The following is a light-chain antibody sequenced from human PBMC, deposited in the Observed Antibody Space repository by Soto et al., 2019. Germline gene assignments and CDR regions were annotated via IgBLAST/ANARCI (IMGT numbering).Light chain of an antibody. Sequence: DIPMTQSPSSLSASVGDRVTITCRASQGFSNYLAWYQQKPGKVPKLLIYAASTLQSGVPSRFSGSGSGTDFTLTISSLQPEDVATYYCQKDNSAPRTFGQGNKVEIK. CDR2: AAS. V-gene: IGKV1-27*01. J-gene: IGKJ1*01. CDR1: QGFSNY. CDR3: QKDNSAPRT.